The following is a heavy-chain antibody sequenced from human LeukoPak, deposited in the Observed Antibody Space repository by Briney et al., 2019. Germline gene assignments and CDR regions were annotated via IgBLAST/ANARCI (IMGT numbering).Heavy chain of an antibody. D-gene: IGHD4-17*01. CDR1: GFTFSRYS. V-gene: IGHV3-21*01. J-gene: IGHJ4*02. CDR3: ARDYYGDYYFDY. Sequence: GGSLRLSCAASGFTFSRYSMNWVRQAPGKGLEWVSSITGSSSYIYYADSVKGRFTISRDNAKNSLYLQMNSLRAEGTAVYYCARDYYGDYYFDYWGQGTLVTVSS. CDR2: ITGSSSYI.